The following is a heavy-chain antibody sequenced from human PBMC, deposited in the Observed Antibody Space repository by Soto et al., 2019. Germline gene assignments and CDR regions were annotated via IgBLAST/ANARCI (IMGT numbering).Heavy chain of an antibody. CDR2: VSYDGNHK. CDR1: GFTFRGFG. J-gene: IGHJ6*02. Sequence: QVQLVESGGGVIQPGTSLSLSCGSSGFTFRGFGLYWFRQAPGKGLEWVAVVSYDGNHKYYADSGKGRFTVSRDNAKNMLYLQMNSLRGEDTAVYYCAKDVGQQLVLNYGMDVWGQGTTVTVSS. V-gene: IGHV3-30*18. D-gene: IGHD6-13*01. CDR3: AKDVGQQLVLNYGMDV.